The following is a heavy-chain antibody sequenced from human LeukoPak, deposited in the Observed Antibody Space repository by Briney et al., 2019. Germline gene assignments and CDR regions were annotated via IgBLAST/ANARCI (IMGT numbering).Heavy chain of an antibody. J-gene: IGHJ6*02. Sequence: KVSCKASGYTFTXYDINWVRQATGQGREWMGWMNPNSGNTGYAQKFQGRVTMTRNTSISTDYMELSSLRSEDTAVYYCARFSFGSSWYEPYYYYYGMDVWGQGTTVTVSS. CDR3: ARFSFGSSWYEPYYYYYGMDV. D-gene: IGHD6-13*01. V-gene: IGHV1-8*01. CDR2: MNPNSGNT. CDR1: GYTFTXYD.